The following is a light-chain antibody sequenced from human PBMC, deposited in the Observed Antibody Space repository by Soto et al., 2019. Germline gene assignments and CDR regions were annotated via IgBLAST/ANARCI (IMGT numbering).Light chain of an antibody. CDR1: QSVSSN. CDR2: GAS. Sequence: EIVMTQSPATLSVSPGERXTLSXRASQSVSSNLAWYQQKPGQAPRLLIYGASTRATGIPARFSGSGSGTEFTLTISSLQSEDXAVYXXXQYXNWPPYTFGQGTKLEIK. V-gene: IGKV3-15*01. J-gene: IGKJ2*01. CDR3: XQYXNWPPYT.